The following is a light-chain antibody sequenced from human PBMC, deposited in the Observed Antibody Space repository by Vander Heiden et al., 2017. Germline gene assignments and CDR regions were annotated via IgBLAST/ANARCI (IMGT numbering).Light chain of an antibody. CDR3: GTWDSSLSAGKV. J-gene: IGLJ3*02. Sequence: QSVLTQPHSLSAAPGQQVTISCSGSSSNIGNNYVSWYQQLPGTHPKLLIYENNKRPSGIPDRFSGSKSGTSATLGITGLQTGDEADYYCGTWDSSLSAGKVFGGGTKLTVL. CDR2: ENN. CDR1: SSNIGNNY. V-gene: IGLV1-51*02.